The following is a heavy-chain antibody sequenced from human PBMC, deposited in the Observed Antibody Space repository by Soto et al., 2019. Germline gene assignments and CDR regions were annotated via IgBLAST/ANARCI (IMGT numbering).Heavy chain of an antibody. CDR2: ISYDGSNK. CDR3: ARDQIAARHPPGAFDI. CDR1: GFTFSSYA. Sequence: QVQLVESGGGVVQPGRSLRLSCAASGFTFSSYAMHWVRQAPGKGLEWVAVISYDGSNKYYAGSVKGRFTISRDNSKNTLYLQMNSLRAEDTAVYYCARDQIAARHPPGAFDIWGQGTMVTVSS. V-gene: IGHV3-30-3*01. D-gene: IGHD6-6*01. J-gene: IGHJ3*02.